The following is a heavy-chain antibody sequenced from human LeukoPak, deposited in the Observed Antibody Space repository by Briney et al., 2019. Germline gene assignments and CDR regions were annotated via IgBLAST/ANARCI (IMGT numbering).Heavy chain of an antibody. CDR2: ISSSGSTT. D-gene: IGHD3-22*01. CDR3: ARDSRRSGYNHYYYYMDV. CDR1: EFSFSSYE. J-gene: IGHJ6*03. Sequence: PGGSLRLSGAASEFSFSSYEMNWVRQAPGKGLEWLSYISSSGSTTYYADSVKGRFTISRDNAKNSLYLQMNSLRAEDTAVYYCARDSRRSGYNHYYYYMDVWGKGTTVTVSS. V-gene: IGHV3-48*03.